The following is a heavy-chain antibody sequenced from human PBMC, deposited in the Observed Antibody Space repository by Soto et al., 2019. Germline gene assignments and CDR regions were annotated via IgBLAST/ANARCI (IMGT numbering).Heavy chain of an antibody. V-gene: IGHV1-69*02. CDR2: IIPILGIA. J-gene: IGHJ4*02. CDR3: ARGIVVVQAAHFDY. D-gene: IGHD2-2*01. CDR1: GGTFSSYT. Sequence: SVKVSCKASGGTFSSYTISWVRQAPGQGLEWMGRIIPILGIANYAQKFQGRVTITADKSTSTAYMELSSLRSEDTAVYYCARGIVVVQAAHFDYWGQGTLVTVSS.